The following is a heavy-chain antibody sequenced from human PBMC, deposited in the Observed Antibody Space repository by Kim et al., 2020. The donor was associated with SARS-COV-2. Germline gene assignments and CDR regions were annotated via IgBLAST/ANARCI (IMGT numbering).Heavy chain of an antibody. Sequence: GGSLRLSCAASGFTFSSYGMHWVRQAPGKGLEWVAVISYDGSNKYYADSVKGRFTISRDNSKNTLYLQMNSLRAEDTAVYYCAKQGYYDSSGYGGSDAFDIWGQGTMVTVSS. CDR1: GFTFSSYG. CDR3: AKQGYYDSSGYGGSDAFDI. D-gene: IGHD3-22*01. J-gene: IGHJ3*02. CDR2: ISYDGSNK. V-gene: IGHV3-30*18.